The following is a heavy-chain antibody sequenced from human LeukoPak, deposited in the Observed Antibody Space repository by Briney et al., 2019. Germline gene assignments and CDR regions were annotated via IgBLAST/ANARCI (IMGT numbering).Heavy chain of an antibody. CDR3: ARVSVTMVRGVPPPYWYFDL. J-gene: IGHJ2*01. Sequence: SETLSLTCTVSGGSISSYYWSWIRQPPGKGLEWIGYIYYSGSTNYSPSLKSRVTISVDTSKNQFSLKLSSVTAADTAVYYCARVSVTMVRGVPPPYWYFDLWGRGTLVTVSS. CDR1: GGSISSYY. CDR2: IYYSGST. D-gene: IGHD3-10*01. V-gene: IGHV4-59*01.